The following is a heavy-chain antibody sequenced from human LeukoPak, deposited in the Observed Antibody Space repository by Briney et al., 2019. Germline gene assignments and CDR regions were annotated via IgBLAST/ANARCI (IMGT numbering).Heavy chain of an antibody. J-gene: IGHJ3*02. CDR3: ARDSGTSVVVPAAKAHGTFDI. V-gene: IGHV3-48*04. D-gene: IGHD2-2*01. CDR1: GFTFSSYS. CDR2: ISSSSSTI. Sequence: PGGSLRLSCAASGFTFSSYSMNWVRQAPGKGLEWVSYISSSSSTIYYADSVKGRFTISRDNAKNSLYLQMNSLRAEDTAVYYCARDSGTSVVVPAAKAHGTFDIWGQGTMVTVSS.